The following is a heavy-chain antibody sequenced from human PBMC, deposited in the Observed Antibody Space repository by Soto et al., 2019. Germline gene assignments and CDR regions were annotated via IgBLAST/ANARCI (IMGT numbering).Heavy chain of an antibody. J-gene: IGHJ5*02. CDR2: IREDGGEK. CDR1: GPTCSSYW. V-gene: IGHV3-7*01. D-gene: IGHD3-10*01. Sequence: EEQLVESGGGLVQPGGSLRLSCAASGPTCSSYWMTWVRQAPGKGLEWVANIREDGGEKNYVDSVKGRFTISRDNAKNSLYLQMNSLRVEDTAVYYCARGEAIGDDPCGQGTLVTVSS. CDR3: ARGEAIGDDP.